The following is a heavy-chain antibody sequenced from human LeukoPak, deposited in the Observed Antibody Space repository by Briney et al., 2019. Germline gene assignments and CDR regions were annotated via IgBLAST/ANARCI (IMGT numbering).Heavy chain of an antibody. D-gene: IGHD5-12*01. Sequence: SQTLSLTCTVSGGSISSGGYYWSWIRQHPGKGLEWIGYIYYSGSTYYNPSLKSRATISVDTSKNQFSLKLSSVTAADTAVYYCARGQDGYEIHWGQGTLVTVSS. V-gene: IGHV4-31*03. CDR2: IYYSGST. CDR3: ARGQDGYEIH. CDR1: GGSISSGGYY. J-gene: IGHJ4*02.